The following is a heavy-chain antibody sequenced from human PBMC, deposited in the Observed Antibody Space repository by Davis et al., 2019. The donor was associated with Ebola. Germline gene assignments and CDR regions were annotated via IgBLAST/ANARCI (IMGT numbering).Heavy chain of an antibody. D-gene: IGHD2-21*02. CDR1: GFTFSSYS. V-gene: IGHV3-21*01. J-gene: IGHJ2*01. Sequence: GGSLRLSCAASGFTFSSYSMNWVRQAPGKGLGWVSFISSSSNYIYYADSVKVRFTTSRDNAKNSLYLQMNTLRAEDTAVYYCVRDPALVVTGGGWHFDLWGRGTLVTVSS. CDR2: ISSSSNYI. CDR3: VRDPALVVTGGGWHFDL.